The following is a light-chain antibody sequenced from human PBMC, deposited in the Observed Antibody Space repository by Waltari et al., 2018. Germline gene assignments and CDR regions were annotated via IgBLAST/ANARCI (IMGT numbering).Light chain of an antibody. Sequence: QSPLTHLRSVSGSPRQPVTISCTGSSSDAGGFNYVSWFQQNPCDAPKLIIYDVTKRPSGVPGRFSGSKSGNTAALPISGLQAEDDADFYCCSYAGFYTYVFGTGTKVTVL. CDR2: DVT. CDR3: CSYAGFYTYV. V-gene: IGLV2-11*01. CDR1: SSDAGGFNY. J-gene: IGLJ1*01.